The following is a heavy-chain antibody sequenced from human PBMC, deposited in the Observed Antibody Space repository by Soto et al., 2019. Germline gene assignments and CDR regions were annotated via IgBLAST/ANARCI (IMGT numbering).Heavy chain of an antibody. CDR3: AGGGNWNYAKDA. CDR1: GYTFNTYV. Sequence: QVQLVQSGVEVKKPGASVKVSCKASGYTFNTYVIAWVRQAPGQGLEWMGWIRGDNRDTDHAEKFQGRVTMTTDTTTDATHLELPNLGSDDTDVYYCAGGGNWNYAKDAWGQGTTVTVSS. CDR2: IRGDNRDT. J-gene: IGHJ6*01. V-gene: IGHV1-18*01. D-gene: IGHD1-20*01.